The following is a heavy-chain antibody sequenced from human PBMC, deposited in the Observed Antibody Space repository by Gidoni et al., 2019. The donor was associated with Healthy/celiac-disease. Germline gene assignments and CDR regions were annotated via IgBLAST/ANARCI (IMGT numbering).Heavy chain of an antibody. J-gene: IGHJ4*02. V-gene: IGHV4-34*01. CDR1: GGSFSGYY. Sequence: QVQLQQWGAGLLKPSETLSLTCAVYGGSFSGYYWSWIRQPPGKGLEWIGEIKHRCSTNYNPSLKSRVTISVDTSKNQFSLKLSSVTAADTAVYYCARGGGEITMVRGVIYDYWGQGTLVTVSS. D-gene: IGHD3-10*01. CDR3: ARGGGEITMVRGVIYDY. CDR2: IKHRCST.